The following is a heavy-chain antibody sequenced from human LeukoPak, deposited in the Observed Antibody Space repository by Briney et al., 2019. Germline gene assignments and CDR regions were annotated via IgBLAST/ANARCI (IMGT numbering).Heavy chain of an antibody. CDR2: ISGSSDTK. Sequence: GGSLRLSCAASGFTFSTYARSWVRQAPGRGLEGVSAISGSSDTKYYADSVKGRFTISRDNSKKTLYLQMNSLRAEDTAVYYCANREGGYTYDPFDYWGQGTLVTVSS. J-gene: IGHJ4*02. V-gene: IGHV3-23*01. CDR3: ANREGGYTYDPFDY. CDR1: GFTFSTYA. D-gene: IGHD5-18*01.